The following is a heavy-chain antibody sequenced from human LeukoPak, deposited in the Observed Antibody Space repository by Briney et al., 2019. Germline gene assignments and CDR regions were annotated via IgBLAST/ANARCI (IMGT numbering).Heavy chain of an antibody. D-gene: IGHD3-10*01. Sequence: QPGGSLRLSCAASGFTFSGSAMHWVRQASGKGLEWVGRIRSKANSYATAYAASVKGRFTISRDDSKNTAYLQMNSLKTEDTAVYYCTRPGYGSGSYPTPANMDVWGKGTTVTVSS. CDR1: GFTFSGSA. CDR3: TRPGYGSGSYPTPANMDV. CDR2: IRSKANSYAT. V-gene: IGHV3-73*01. J-gene: IGHJ6*03.